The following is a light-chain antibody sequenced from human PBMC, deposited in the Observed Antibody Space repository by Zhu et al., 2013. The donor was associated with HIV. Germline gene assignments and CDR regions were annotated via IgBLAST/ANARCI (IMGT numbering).Light chain of an antibody. CDR3: QQRSSWPPEFT. Sequence: EIVLTQSPATLSLSPGERATLSCRTSQTISSYLAWYQQKPGQAPRLLIYDASNRATGIPARFSGSGSGTDFTLTISSLEPEDFAVYYCQQRSSWPPEFTFGPGTKVDIK. CDR1: QTISSY. J-gene: IGKJ3*01. CDR2: DAS. V-gene: IGKV3-11*01.